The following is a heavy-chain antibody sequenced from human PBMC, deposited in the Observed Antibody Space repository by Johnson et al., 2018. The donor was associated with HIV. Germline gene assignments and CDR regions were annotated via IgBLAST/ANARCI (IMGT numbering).Heavy chain of an antibody. CDR2: ISYDGSNK. J-gene: IGHJ3*02. CDR3: ARDGQVYYNFWISSLAFDI. D-gene: IGHD3-3*01. CDR1: GFSFNSYP. Sequence: VQLVESGGGVVQPGRSLRLSCAASGFSFNSYPMHWVRQAPGKGLEWVAHISYDGSNKYYADSVKGRFTISRDNSKNTLFLQMNSLRAEDTAVYYCARDGQVYYNFWISSLAFDIWGQGTMVTVSS. V-gene: IGHV3-30-3*01.